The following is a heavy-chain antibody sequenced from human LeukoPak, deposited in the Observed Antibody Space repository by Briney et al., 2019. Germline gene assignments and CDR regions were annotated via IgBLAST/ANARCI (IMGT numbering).Heavy chain of an antibody. CDR2: ISYDGQNK. J-gene: IGHJ4*02. V-gene: IGHV3-30*18. CDR3: AKDRIFGWLFY. Sequence: GGSLRLSCAASGFSFSDYVMHWVRQAPGKGLEWVAAISYDGQNKYYADSVKGRFTISRDNSKNTLYLQMNSLRAEDTAVYYCAKDRIFGWLFYWGQGTLVTVSS. D-gene: IGHD3-3*02. CDR1: GFSFSDYV.